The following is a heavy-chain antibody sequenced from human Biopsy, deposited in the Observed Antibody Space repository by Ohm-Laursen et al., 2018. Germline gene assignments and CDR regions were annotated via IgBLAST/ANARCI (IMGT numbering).Heavy chain of an antibody. CDR1: SYPFTDYN. CDR2: IKCNTGAT. D-gene: IGHD2-8*01. Sequence: SVNVSCKASSYPFTDYNIHWMRQAPGPGLEWLGDIKCNTGATNYAQKFQGTVTMTRDTSISTAYLALGSLRSADTAIYYCARDPLNGHKHFDYWGQGSLVTVSS. CDR3: ARDPLNGHKHFDY. J-gene: IGHJ4*02. V-gene: IGHV1-2*02.